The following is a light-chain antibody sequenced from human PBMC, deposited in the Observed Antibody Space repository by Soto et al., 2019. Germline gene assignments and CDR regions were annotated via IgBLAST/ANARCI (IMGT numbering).Light chain of an antibody. CDR3: QQYSDSSRS. V-gene: IGKV1-5*03. CDR2: TVS. CDR1: QNIDTW. J-gene: IGKJ1*01. Sequence: DIQMTQSPSTLSASIGDRITISCRASQNIDTWLAWYQQRPGEAPKLLIYTVSNLENGVPSRFSGSGSGTAFTLTISSLQPEDFATYYCQQYSDSSRSFGQGTQVE.